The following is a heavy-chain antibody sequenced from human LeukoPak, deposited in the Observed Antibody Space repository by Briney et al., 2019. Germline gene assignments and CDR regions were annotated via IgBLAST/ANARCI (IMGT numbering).Heavy chain of an antibody. J-gene: IGHJ5*02. CDR2: IYYSGST. V-gene: IGHV4-59*11. CDR3: ARWRVVGATWFDP. CDR1: GGSISSHY. Sequence: SGTLSLTCTVSGGSISSHYWSWIRQPPGKGLEWIGYIYYSGSTNYNPSLKSRVTISVDTSKNQFSLKLSSVTAADTAAYYCARWRVVGATWFDPWGQGTLVTVSS. D-gene: IGHD1-26*01.